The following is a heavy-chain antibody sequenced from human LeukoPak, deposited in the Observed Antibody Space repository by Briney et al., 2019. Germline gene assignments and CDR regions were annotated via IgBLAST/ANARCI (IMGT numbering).Heavy chain of an antibody. CDR2: INGDGSTT. CDR3: ASLVGGYYPPVEAFDV. Sequence: PGGSLRLSCAASGFSFRGCWMHWVRQAPGKELVWVSRINGDGSTTNYADSVRGRFTLSRDNAKNTLYLQMNSLRADDSAVYFCASLVGGYYPPVEAFDVWGQGTMVTVSS. J-gene: IGHJ3*01. D-gene: IGHD3-3*01. CDR1: GFSFRGCW. V-gene: IGHV3-74*01.